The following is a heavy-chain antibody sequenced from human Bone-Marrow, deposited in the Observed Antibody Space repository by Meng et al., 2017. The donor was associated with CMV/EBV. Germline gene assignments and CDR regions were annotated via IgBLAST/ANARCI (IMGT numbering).Heavy chain of an antibody. J-gene: IGHJ4*02. CDR3: AKDRSAYGYVEAGFDY. V-gene: IGHV3-23*01. Sequence: GGSLRLSCAASGFTFSSYAMHWVRQAPGKGLEWVSAISGSGGSTYYADSVKGRFTISRDNSKNTLYLQMNSLRAEDTAVYYCAKDRSAYGYVEAGFDYWGQGTLVTVSS. D-gene: IGHD5-18*01. CDR1: GFTFSSYA. CDR2: ISGSGGST.